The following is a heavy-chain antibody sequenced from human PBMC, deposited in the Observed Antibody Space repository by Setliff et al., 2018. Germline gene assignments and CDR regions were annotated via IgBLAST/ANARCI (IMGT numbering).Heavy chain of an antibody. J-gene: IGHJ4*02. V-gene: IGHV3-23*01. CDR3: ANHNPARWAVYTTPIDS. CDR1: GFTFSTHA. D-gene: IGHD6-19*01. CDR2: ISGDSVSI. Sequence: PGGSLRLSCGASGFTFSTHAMHWVRQAPGKGLEWVSTISGDSVSIYYADSVRGRFTISRDNSKNTLYLQMNNLRDEDTAVYYCANHNPARWAVYTTPIDSWGQGTLVTVSS.